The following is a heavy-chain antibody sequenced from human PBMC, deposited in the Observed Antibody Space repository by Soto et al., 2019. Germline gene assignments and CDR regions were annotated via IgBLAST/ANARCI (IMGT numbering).Heavy chain of an antibody. CDR1: GGSFSGYY. J-gene: IGHJ4*02. D-gene: IGHD5-12*01. V-gene: IGHV4-34*01. CDR2: INHSGST. Sequence: QVQLQQWGAGLLKPSETLSLTCAVYGGSFSGYYWSWIRQPPGKGLEWIGEINHSGSTNYNPSRKSRVPISVDASKNQFSLKLSSVTAADTAVYYCARGGNSGYAYWGQGTLVTVSS. CDR3: ARGGNSGYAY.